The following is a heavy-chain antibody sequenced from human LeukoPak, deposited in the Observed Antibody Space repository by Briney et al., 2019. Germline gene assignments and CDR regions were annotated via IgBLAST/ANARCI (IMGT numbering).Heavy chain of an antibody. V-gene: IGHV4-34*01. Sequence: PSETLSLTCAVYGLSFSGYYWSWIRQPPGRGLEWIGEINHSGSTNYNPSLKSRVTISVDTSKNQFSLKLSSVTAADTAVYFCARGPYSYDSSGAFDIWGQGTMVTVSS. J-gene: IGHJ3*02. D-gene: IGHD3-22*01. CDR1: GLSFSGYY. CDR3: ARGPYSYDSSGAFDI. CDR2: INHSGST.